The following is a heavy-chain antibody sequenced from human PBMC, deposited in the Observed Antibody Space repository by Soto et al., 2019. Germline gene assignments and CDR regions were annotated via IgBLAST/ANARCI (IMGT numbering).Heavy chain of an antibody. CDR2: IYYSGST. Sequence: SETLSLTCTVSGGSISSSSYYWGWIRQPPGRGLEWIGSIYYSGSTYYNPSLKSRVTISVDTSKNQFSLKLSSVTAADTAVYYCARRYSSSYPYYYYYGMDVWGQGTTVTVS. J-gene: IGHJ6*02. CDR3: ARRYSSSYPYYYYYGMDV. V-gene: IGHV4-39*01. D-gene: IGHD6-13*01. CDR1: GGSISSSSYY.